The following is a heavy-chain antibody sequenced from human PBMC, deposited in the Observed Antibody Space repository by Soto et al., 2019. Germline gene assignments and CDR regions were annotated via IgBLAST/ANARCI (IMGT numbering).Heavy chain of an antibody. D-gene: IGHD6-19*01. Sequence: SETLSLTCGVSGGSSRHSSYFWGWIRQPPGKGLEWIASVYYSGTPYYNPSLKSRVTISVDTSNNQLSLKLRSVTAADTAVYYCARHDGFSSGWIFAYWGHGTLVTVSS. J-gene: IGHJ4*01. CDR3: ARHDGFSSGWIFAY. CDR1: GGSSRHSSYF. V-gene: IGHV4-39*01. CDR2: VYYSGTP.